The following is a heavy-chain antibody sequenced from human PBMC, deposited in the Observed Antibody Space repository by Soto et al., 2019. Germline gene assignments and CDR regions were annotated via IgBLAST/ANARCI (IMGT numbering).Heavy chain of an antibody. CDR1: GYSFTSYW. CDR3: ARHEYSSSSGRTNRFDP. J-gene: IGHJ5*02. CDR2: IDPSDSYT. V-gene: IGHV5-10-1*01. Sequence: PGESLKISCKGSGYSFTSYWISWVRQMPGKGLEWMGRIDPSDSYTNYSPSFQGHVTISADKSISTAYLQWSSLKASDTAMYYCARHEYSSSSGRTNRFDPWGQGTLVTVSS. D-gene: IGHD6-6*01.